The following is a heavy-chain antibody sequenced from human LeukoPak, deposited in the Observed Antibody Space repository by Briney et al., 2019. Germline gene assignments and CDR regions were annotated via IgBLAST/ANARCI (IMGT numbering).Heavy chain of an antibody. Sequence: SGPALVKPTETLTLTCTFSGFSLSTSGVCVTWIRQPPGKALEWLARIDWDDDKTYSTSLKTRLTIPKDTSKNQVVLTMTNMDPVDTATYYCARILRTGPIAGRYYYYMDVWGNGTTVTVSS. D-gene: IGHD3/OR15-3a*01. V-gene: IGHV2-70*11. CDR1: GFSLSTSGVC. CDR3: ARILRTGPIAGRYYYYMDV. J-gene: IGHJ6*03. CDR2: IDWDDDK.